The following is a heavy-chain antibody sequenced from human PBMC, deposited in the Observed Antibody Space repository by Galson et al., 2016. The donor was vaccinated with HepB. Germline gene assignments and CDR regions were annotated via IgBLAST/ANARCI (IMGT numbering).Heavy chain of an antibody. V-gene: IGHV3-11*06. J-gene: IGHJ5*02. D-gene: IGHD2-21*01. CDR3: ARIPIASDNWFDP. CDR1: GFNISDFY. Sequence: SLRLSCAASGFNISDFYMSWIRQAPGMGLEYIGYTSSSGTYTNYADSVKGRFTISRDNAKNSVFLQMNSLRVDDTAVYYCARIPIASDNWFDPWGQGTLVTVSS. CDR2: TSSSGTYT.